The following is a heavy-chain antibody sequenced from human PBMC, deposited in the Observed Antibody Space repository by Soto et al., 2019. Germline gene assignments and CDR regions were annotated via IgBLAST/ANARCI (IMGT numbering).Heavy chain of an antibody. J-gene: IGHJ6*02. CDR1: GLPVSTNY. CDR2: IYNDGKT. CDR3: VGPLPSGQNYGMDV. Sequence: EVQLVESGGGLIQPGGSLNLSCAASGLPVSTNYMSWVRQAPGKGLEWVSVIYNDGKTYYADSVKGRFTISRDASKNTLHLQMDSLRDEDTAVYYCVGPLPSGQNYGMDVWGQGTTVTVSS. D-gene: IGHD3-10*01. V-gene: IGHV3-53*01.